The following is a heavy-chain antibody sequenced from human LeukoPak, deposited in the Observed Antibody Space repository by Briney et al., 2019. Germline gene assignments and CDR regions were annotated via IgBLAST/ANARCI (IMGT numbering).Heavy chain of an antibody. CDR1: GYTFTTYS. CDR2: IIPIFGTA. CDR3: ARSSAVFLFDY. J-gene: IGHJ4*02. Sequence: SVKVSCKASGYTFTTYSINWVRQAPGQGLEWMGGIIPIFGTANYAQKFQGRVTITADESTSTAYMELSSLRSEDTAVYYCARSSAVFLFDYWGQGTLVTVSS. D-gene: IGHD6-19*01. V-gene: IGHV1-69*13.